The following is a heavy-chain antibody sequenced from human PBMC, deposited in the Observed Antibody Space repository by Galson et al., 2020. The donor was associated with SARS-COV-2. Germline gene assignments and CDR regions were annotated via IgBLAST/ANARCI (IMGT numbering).Heavy chain of an antibody. CDR3: AAFVARPVY. J-gene: IGHJ4*02. Sequence: SAKVSCKTSGFTFTSSAVQWVRQARGQRPEWIGWQVVGSGKTNYAQKFQERVTITRDMSTSTAYMELSSRTYEDTAVYYCAAFVARPVYWGQGTLVTVSS. D-gene: IGHD6-6*01. V-gene: IGHV1-58*01. CDR1: GFTFTSSA. CDR2: QVVGSGKT.